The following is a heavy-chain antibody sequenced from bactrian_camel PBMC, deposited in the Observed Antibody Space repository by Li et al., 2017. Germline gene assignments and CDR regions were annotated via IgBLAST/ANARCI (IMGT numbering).Heavy chain of an antibody. Sequence: HVQLVESGGGSVQAGGTLRLSCGTSVSSYSPNSMGWYRQAPGKEREGLAVIYTAAGNTFSADSVKGRFTIAKDYSKNTLYLQMNSLKPEDTAIYYCAADHRGCYGLDSRYWGQGTQVTVS. J-gene: IGHJ4*01. CDR2: IYTAAGNT. CDR1: VSSYSPNS. D-gene: IGHD3*01. V-gene: IGHV3S54*01. CDR3: AADHRGCYGLDSRY.